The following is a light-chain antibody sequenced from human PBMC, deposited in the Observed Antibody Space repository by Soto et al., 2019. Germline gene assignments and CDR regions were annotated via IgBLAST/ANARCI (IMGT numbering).Light chain of an antibody. Sequence: QSALTQPASVSGSPGQSITISCTGTSSDVGAYNYVSWYQHHPGKAPKLMIYDVSNRPSGVSNRFSGSKSGNTASLTISGLQAEDEADYYCSSYTSGSTLGVFGGGTQLTVL. CDR3: SSYTSGSTLGV. CDR1: SSDVGAYNY. CDR2: DVS. V-gene: IGLV2-14*03. J-gene: IGLJ3*02.